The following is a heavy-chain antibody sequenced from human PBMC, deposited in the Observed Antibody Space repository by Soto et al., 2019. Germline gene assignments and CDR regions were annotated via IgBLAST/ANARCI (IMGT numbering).Heavy chain of an antibody. CDR2: IHSSSRYI. CDR1: GFSFSTYS. Sequence: LRLSCAASGFSFSTYSMNWVRQAPGKGLEWVSSIHSSSRYIYYADSVKGRFTISRDNAKNSLFLQMSSLRAEDTAVYYCARGSQNFWMREDAFDIWGQGTMVTVSS. CDR3: ARGSQNFWMREDAFDI. V-gene: IGHV3-21*01. J-gene: IGHJ3*02. D-gene: IGHD3-3*01.